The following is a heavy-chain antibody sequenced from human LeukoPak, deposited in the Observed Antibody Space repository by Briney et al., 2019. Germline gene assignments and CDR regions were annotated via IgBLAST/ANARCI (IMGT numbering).Heavy chain of an antibody. Sequence: SETLSLTCTVSGGSISSSSYYWGWIRQPPGKGLEWIGSIYYSGSTYYNPSLKSRVTISVDTSKNQFSLKLSSVTAADTAVYYCAREGRLVRYCTGGSCTNYYYYYMDVWGKGTTVTVSS. V-gene: IGHV4-39*02. CDR3: AREGRLVRYCTGGSCTNYYYYYMDV. CDR2: IYYSGST. D-gene: IGHD2-15*01. CDR1: GGSISSSSYY. J-gene: IGHJ6*03.